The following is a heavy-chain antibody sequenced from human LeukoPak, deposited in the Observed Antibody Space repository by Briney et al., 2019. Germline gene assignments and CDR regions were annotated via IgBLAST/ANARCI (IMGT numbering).Heavy chain of an antibody. D-gene: IGHD2-2*01. V-gene: IGHV4-38-2*02. Sequence: SETLSLTCTVSGYSISSGYYWGWIRQPPGKGLEWIGSIYHSGSTYYNPSLKSRVTISVDTSKNQFSLKLSSVTAADTAVYYCARFSRFSTYYFDYWGQGTLVTVSS. J-gene: IGHJ4*02. CDR2: IYHSGST. CDR3: ARFSRFSTYYFDY. CDR1: GYSISSGYY.